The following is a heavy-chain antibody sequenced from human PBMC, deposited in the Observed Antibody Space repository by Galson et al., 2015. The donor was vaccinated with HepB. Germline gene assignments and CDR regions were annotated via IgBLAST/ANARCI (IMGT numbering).Heavy chain of an antibody. CDR1: GFTFSDYY. V-gene: IGHV3-11*06. CDR3: ARDGDYGGNSGGGTFDY. CDR2: ISSSSSYT. J-gene: IGHJ4*02. D-gene: IGHD4-23*01. Sequence: SLRLSCAASGFTFSDYYMSWIRQAPGKGLEWVSYISSSSSYTNYADSVKGRFTISRDNAKNSLYLQMNSLRAEDTAVYYCARDGDYGGNSGGGTFDYWGQGTLVTVSS.